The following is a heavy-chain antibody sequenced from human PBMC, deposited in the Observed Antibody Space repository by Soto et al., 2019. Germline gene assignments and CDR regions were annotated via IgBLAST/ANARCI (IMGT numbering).Heavy chain of an antibody. CDR3: TTDSYSTIIIVRFDY. D-gene: IGHD3-22*01. V-gene: IGHV3-15*07. CDR1: GFTFTNAW. J-gene: IGHJ4*01. Sequence: GSLRLSCAASGFTFTNAWINWVRQAPGKGLEWVGRIKSKTDGGTTDYAEPVKGRFAISRDDSNNMVYLQMNSLKIEDTAVYYCTTDSYSTIIIVRFDYWGHGTLVTAPQ. CDR2: IKSKTDGGTT.